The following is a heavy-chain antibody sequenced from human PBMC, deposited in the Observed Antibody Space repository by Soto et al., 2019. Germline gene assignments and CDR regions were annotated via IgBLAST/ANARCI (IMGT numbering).Heavy chain of an antibody. V-gene: IGHV3-30-3*01. J-gene: IGHJ4*02. CDR1: GFIFSSYT. CDR3: ARAPSGSYPEFDY. CDR2: ITYDGSNQ. D-gene: IGHD1-26*01. Sequence: LRLSCAASGFIFSSYTMHWVRQAPGKGLEWVGVITYDGSNQYYADSVKGRFTISRDNSRNMLFLQMNSLRPDDTAVYYCARAPSGSYPEFDYWGQGTLVTVSS.